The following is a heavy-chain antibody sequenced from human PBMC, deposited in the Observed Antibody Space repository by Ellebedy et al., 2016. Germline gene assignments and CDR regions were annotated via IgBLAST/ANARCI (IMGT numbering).Heavy chain of an antibody. J-gene: IGHJ6*02. Sequence: GGSLRLSCAASGFTFTNHAMNWVRQAPGKGLEWVSAISGSGGGTYYADSVKGRFTISRDNSKNTLYLQMNSLRGDDTAVYYCAKDLGTIVVVAAAAEYGMDVWGQGTTVTVSS. CDR3: AKDLGTIVVVAAAAEYGMDV. CDR1: GFTFTNHA. CDR2: ISGSGGGT. D-gene: IGHD2-15*01. V-gene: IGHV3-23*01.